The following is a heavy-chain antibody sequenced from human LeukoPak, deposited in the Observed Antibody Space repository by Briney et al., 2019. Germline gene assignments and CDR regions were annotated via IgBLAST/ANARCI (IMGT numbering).Heavy chain of an antibody. CDR3: ARGSSGHTTHALVDY. V-gene: IGHV1-69*05. Sequence: SVKVSCKASGGTFSSYAISWVRQAPGQGLEWMGRIIPIFGTANYAQKFQGRVTITTDESTSTAYMELSSLRSEDTAVYYCARGSSGHTTHALVDYWGQGTLVTVSS. D-gene: IGHD6-19*01. CDR1: GGTFSSYA. CDR2: IIPIFGTA. J-gene: IGHJ4*02.